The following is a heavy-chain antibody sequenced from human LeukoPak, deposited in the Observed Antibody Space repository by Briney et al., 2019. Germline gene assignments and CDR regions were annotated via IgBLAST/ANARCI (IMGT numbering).Heavy chain of an antibody. J-gene: IGHJ4*02. D-gene: IGHD2-2*02. CDR1: GGTFSSYA. V-gene: IGHV1-69*01. CDR3: ARGDCSSTSCYMGSKYYFDY. Sequence: GASVTVSCKASGGTFSSYAISWVRQAPGQGLEWMGGIIPIFGTANYAQKFQGRVTITADESTSTAYMELSSLRSEDTAVYYCARGDCSSTSCYMGSKYYFDYWGQGTLVTVSS. CDR2: IIPIFGTA.